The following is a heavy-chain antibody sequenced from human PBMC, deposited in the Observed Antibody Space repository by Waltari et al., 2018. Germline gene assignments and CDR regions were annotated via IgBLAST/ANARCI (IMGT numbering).Heavy chain of an antibody. J-gene: IGHJ5*01. CDR3: VRDRPHNWFDP. CDR2: VNNDGSDT. V-gene: IGHV3-74*01. CDR1: GFTFDRYW. Sequence: EEQVVESGGGLVQPGGSLRLSCAASGFTFDRYWMHWVRQVPGKGLVWVSRVNNDGSDTIYADFVKGRFTISRDNAKNTVYLQMNSLRVDDTAIYYCVRDRPHNWFDPWGQGTLVTVSS.